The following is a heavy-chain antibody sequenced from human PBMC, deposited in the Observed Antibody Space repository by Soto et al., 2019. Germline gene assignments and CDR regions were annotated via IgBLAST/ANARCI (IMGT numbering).Heavy chain of an antibody. D-gene: IGHD3-22*01. J-gene: IGHJ6*02. CDR2: ISASNGNT. Sequence: QVQLVQSGAEVKKPGASVQVSCKASGYTFTSYGISWVRQAPGQGLEGMGWISASNGNTNYAQKLQGRVTMTTDTSTSTAYMELRSLRSDETAVYYCARDVEYYDSSGYYRWARYYYYGIDVWGQKTTVTVSS. CDR1: GYTFTSYG. V-gene: IGHV1-18*01. CDR3: ARDVEYYDSSGYYRWARYYYYGIDV.